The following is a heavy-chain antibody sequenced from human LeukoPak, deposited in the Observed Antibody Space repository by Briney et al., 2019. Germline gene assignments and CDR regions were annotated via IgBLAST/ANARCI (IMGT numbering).Heavy chain of an antibody. CDR2: IYHNGGA. Sequence: PSETLCLTCAVSGYSINNGYQWAWIRQSPGRGLEWIGSIYHNGGAHYNPSLRSRVVISVDTSNNQFSLRLSSVTVADTAVYYYARDPRWLTPDCTSTSCYENYFDPWGRGTLVTVSS. V-gene: IGHV4-38-2*02. CDR3: ARDPRWLTPDCTSTSCYENYFDP. CDR1: GYSINNGYQ. D-gene: IGHD2-2*01. J-gene: IGHJ5*02.